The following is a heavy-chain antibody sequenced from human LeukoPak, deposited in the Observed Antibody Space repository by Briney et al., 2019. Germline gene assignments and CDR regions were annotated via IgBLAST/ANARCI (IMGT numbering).Heavy chain of an antibody. D-gene: IGHD4/OR15-4a*01. V-gene: IGHV3-23*01. Sequence: GGSLRLSCAASGFTFSSYAMSWVRQAPGKGLEWVSAISGSGGSTYYADSVKGRFTISRDNSKNTLYLQMNSLRAEDTAVYYCAKAPRGGGSMVVTSFDYWGQGTLVTVSS. J-gene: IGHJ4*02. CDR1: GFTFSSYA. CDR3: AKAPRGGGSMVVTSFDY. CDR2: ISGSGGST.